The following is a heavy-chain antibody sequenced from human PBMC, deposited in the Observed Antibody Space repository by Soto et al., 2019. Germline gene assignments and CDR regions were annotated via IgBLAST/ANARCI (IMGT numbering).Heavy chain of an antibody. V-gene: IGHV4-30-4*01. J-gene: IGHJ4*02. D-gene: IGHD5-12*01. Sequence: SETLSLTCTVSGDSIRSGNHYWSWIRQPPGKCLEWIGYIYYSGSTYYSPSLKSRVTIXXXTXXXXXSLXLXXVTXADTAVYYCARRDGYKPNFDYWGQGTLVTVSS. CDR1: GDSIRSGNHY. CDR3: ARRDGYKPNFDY. CDR2: IYYSGST.